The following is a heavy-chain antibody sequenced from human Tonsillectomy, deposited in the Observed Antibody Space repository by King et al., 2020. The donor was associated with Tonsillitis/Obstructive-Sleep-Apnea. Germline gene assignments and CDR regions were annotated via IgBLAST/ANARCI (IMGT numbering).Heavy chain of an antibody. J-gene: IGHJ4*02. CDR2: IYPGDSDT. V-gene: IGHV5-51*01. CDR1: GYSFTSYW. CDR3: ARTHRTALNWLFYFDY. D-gene: IGHD3-9*01. Sequence: QLVQSGAEVKKPGESLKISCKGSGYSFTSYWIGWVRQMPGKGLEWMGIIYPGDSDTRYSPSFQGQFTISADKSISTAYLQWSSLKASDTAMYYCARTHRTALNWLFYFDYWGQGTLVTVSS.